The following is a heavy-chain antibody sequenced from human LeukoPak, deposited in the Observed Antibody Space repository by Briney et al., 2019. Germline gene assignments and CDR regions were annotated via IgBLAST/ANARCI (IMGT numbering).Heavy chain of an antibody. Sequence: PSETLSLTCTVSGGSISSYYWTWIRQPAGKGLEWIGRIYTSGSTNYNPSLKSRVTISVDKSKNQFSLKLSSVTAADTAVYYCAREPYFDSTGYYFDYWGQGTLVTISS. D-gene: IGHD3-22*01. CDR2: IYTSGST. V-gene: IGHV4-4*07. J-gene: IGHJ4*02. CDR3: AREPYFDSTGYYFDY. CDR1: GGSISSYY.